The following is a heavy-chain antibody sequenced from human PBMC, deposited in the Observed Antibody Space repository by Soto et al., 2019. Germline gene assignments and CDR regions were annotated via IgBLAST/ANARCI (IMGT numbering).Heavy chain of an antibody. Sequence: QVQLQESGPGLVKPSETLSLTCTVSGGSISSYYWSWIRQPPGKGLEWIGYIYYSGSTNYNPSLKSRITISVDTSKNQXXXKXXXXTXXXXXXXXXXXXXXGXXDYYYMDVWGKGTTVTVSS. CDR1: GGSISSYY. CDR3: XXXXXGXXDYYYMDV. J-gene: IGHJ6*03. CDR2: IYYSGST. V-gene: IGHV4-59*01.